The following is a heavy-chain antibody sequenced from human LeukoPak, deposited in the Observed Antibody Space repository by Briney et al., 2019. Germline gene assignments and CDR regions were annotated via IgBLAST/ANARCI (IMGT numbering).Heavy chain of an antibody. V-gene: IGHV3-23*01. J-gene: IGHJ5*02. CDR1: GFTFSSYA. CDR3: AKDRSGLYYYDSSGYAS. D-gene: IGHD3-22*01. CDR2: ISGSGGST. Sequence: GGSLRLSCAASGFTFSSYAMSWVRQAPGKGLEWVSAISGSGGSTYYADSVKGRFTTSRDNSKNTLYLQMNSLRAEDTAVYYCAKDRSGLYYYDSSGYASWGQGTLVTVSS.